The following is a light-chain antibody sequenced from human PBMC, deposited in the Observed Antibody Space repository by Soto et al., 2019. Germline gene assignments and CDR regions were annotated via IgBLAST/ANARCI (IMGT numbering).Light chain of an antibody. V-gene: IGKV3-15*01. CDR3: QQYKIWRSIT. CDR2: DTS. J-gene: IGKJ5*01. CDR1: QSVRNK. Sequence: EIVVTQSPATLSVSPGERVTLSCRTSQSVRNKVAWYQQKPGQTPRVIIYDTSTRAADIPARFSGSGYGTYLTLTISSLQSEDFAVYYCQQYKIWRSITFGPGTRLEIK.